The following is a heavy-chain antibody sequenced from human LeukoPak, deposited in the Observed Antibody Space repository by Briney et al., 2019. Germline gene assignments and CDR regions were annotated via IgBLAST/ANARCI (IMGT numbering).Heavy chain of an antibody. J-gene: IGHJ4*02. V-gene: IGHV3-7*01. CDR3: ARDGLSTPYYYDSSGYSPFDY. Sequence: GGSLRLSCAASGFTFSSHWMGWVRQAPGKGLEWVANIKQDGSEKYYVDSVKGRFTISRDNAKNSLYLQMNSLRAEDTAVYYCARDGLSTPYYYDSSGYSPFDYWGQGTLVTVSS. D-gene: IGHD3-22*01. CDR1: GFTFSSHW. CDR2: IKQDGSEK.